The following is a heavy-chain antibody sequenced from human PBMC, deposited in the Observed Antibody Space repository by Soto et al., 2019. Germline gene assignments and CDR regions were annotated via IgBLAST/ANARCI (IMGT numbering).Heavy chain of an antibody. CDR1: GGSISSSSYY. CDR3: ARLEGLATISYYFDF. CDR2: IYYSGST. Sequence: QLQLQESGPGLVKPSEALSLTCSVSGGSISSSSYYWGWIRQPPGKGLEWIGSIYYSGSTYYNPSLKSRVTISIDKSKNQFSLKLSSLTAADTAVHYCARLEGLATISYYFDFWGQGTLVTVSS. V-gene: IGHV4-39*01. J-gene: IGHJ4*02. D-gene: IGHD3-9*01.